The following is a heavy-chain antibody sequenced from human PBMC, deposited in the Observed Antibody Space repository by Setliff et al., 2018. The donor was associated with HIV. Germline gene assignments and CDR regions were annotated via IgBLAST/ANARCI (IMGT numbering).Heavy chain of an antibody. CDR1: GYTFTDYY. V-gene: IGHV1-2*02. CDR2: IYPNTGGT. D-gene: IGHD3-10*01. J-gene: IGHJ4*03. CDR3: VREVKGANFQYFDY. Sequence: ASVKVSCKASGYTFTDYYIHWVRQAPGQGLEWMGWIYPNTGGTNYAQKFQGRVTMTRDTSISTAYMELSRLRSDDTAVYYCVREVKGANFQYFDYWGQGTTVTVSS.